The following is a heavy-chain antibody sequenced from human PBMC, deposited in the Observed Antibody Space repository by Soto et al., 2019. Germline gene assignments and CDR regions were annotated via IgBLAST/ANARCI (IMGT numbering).Heavy chain of an antibody. Sequence: SETLSLTCTVSGGSISSYYWTWIRQPPGKGLEWIGYIYYGGSTNYNPSLKSRVTISVDTSKNQFSLKLSSVTAADTAVYYCARGGLELYYYGMDVWGQGTTVTVSS. V-gene: IGHV4-59*12. CDR1: GGSISSYY. J-gene: IGHJ6*02. D-gene: IGHD1-7*01. CDR2: IYYGGST. CDR3: ARGGLELYYYGMDV.